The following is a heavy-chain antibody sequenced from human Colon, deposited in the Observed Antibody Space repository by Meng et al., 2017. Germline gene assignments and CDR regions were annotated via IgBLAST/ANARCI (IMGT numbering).Heavy chain of an antibody. D-gene: IGHD4-23*01. CDR1: CGSISSNNW. CDR2: IYQSGST. V-gene: IGHV4-4*02. Sequence: QESGPGLVKPSGTLALPCTVSCGSISSNNWWSWVRQSPGRGLEWIGEIYQSGSTNYSPSLKSRVTISLDKSKNQFSLKVSYMTAADTAVYFCARVPTTVDPFESWGQGTLVTVSS. CDR3: ARVPTTVDPFES. J-gene: IGHJ4*02.